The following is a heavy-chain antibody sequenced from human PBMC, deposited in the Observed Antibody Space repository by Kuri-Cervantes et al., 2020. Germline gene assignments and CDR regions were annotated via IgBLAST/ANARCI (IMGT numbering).Heavy chain of an antibody. CDR1: GGSISSGDYY. CDR2: IYYSGNT. D-gene: IGHD6-19*01. J-gene: IGHJ4*02. V-gene: IGHV4-30-4*01. Sequence: SETLSLTCTVSGGSISSGDYYWSWIRQPPGKGLEWIGYIYYSGNTHYNPSLKSRVTMSIDTSKNQFSLKLSSVTAADTAVYYCARQRGDSSGWYSSGDWGQGTLVTVSS. CDR3: ARQRGDSSGWYSSGD.